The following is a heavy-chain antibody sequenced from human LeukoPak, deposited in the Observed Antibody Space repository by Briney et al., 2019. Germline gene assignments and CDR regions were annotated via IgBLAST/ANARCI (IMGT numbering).Heavy chain of an antibody. CDR2: MSYDGSNK. CDR1: GFTFSSYA. Sequence: GRSLRLSCAASGFTFSSYATHWVRQAPGKGLEWVAVMSYDGSNKYYADSVKGRFTISRDNSKNTLYLQMNSLRAEDTAVYYCARDSGRGYGDYWGQGTLVTVSS. D-gene: IGHD5-12*01. CDR3: ARDSGRGYGDY. V-gene: IGHV3-30*01. J-gene: IGHJ4*02.